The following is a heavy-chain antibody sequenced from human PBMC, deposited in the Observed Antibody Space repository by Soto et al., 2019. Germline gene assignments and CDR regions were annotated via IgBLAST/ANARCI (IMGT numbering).Heavy chain of an antibody. CDR2: IYPGDPDT. D-gene: IGHD4-17*01. J-gene: IGHJ3*02. CDR1: GYSFTSYW. V-gene: IGHV5-51*01. CDR3: ARPRLRGQAAFDI. Sequence: GESLKSSGNGSGYSFTSYWIGWVRQMPGKGLEWMGIIYPGDPDTRYSPSFQGQVTISADKSISTAYLQWSSLKASDTAMYYCARPRLRGQAAFDIWGQGTMVTVSS.